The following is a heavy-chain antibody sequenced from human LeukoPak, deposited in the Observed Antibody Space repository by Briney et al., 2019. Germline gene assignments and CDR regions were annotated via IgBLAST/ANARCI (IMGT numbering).Heavy chain of an antibody. CDR2: INPSGGST. V-gene: IGHV1-46*01. Sequence: ASVKVSCKASGYTFTSYYMHWVRQAPGQGLEWMGIINPSGGSTSYAQKFQGRVTMTRDMSTSTVYMELSSLRSEDTAVYYCAREIHYYDRSGYPYYWFDPWGQGTLVTVSS. D-gene: IGHD3-22*01. CDR3: AREIHYYDRSGYPYYWFDP. CDR1: GYTFTSYY. J-gene: IGHJ5*02.